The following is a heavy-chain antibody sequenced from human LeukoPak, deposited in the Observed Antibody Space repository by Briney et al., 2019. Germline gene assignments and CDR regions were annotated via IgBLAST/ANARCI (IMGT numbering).Heavy chain of an antibody. J-gene: IGHJ6*03. V-gene: IGHV4-4*09. CDR1: GGSISSYY. CDR3: ARLTRITILKRHYYYMDV. D-gene: IGHD3-9*01. Sequence: PSETLSLTCTVSGGSISSYYWSWIRQPPGKGLEWIGYIYTSGSTNYNPSLKSRDTISVDTSKNQFSLKLSSVTAADTAVYYCARLTRITILKRHYYYMDVWGKGTTVTVSS. CDR2: IYTSGST.